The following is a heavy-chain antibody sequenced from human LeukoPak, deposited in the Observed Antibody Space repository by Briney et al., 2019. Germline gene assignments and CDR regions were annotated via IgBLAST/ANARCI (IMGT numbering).Heavy chain of an antibody. CDR1: GYTFTGYY. Sequence: ASVKVSCKASGYTFTGYYMHWVRQAPGQGLEWMGWINPNSGGTNYAQKFQGRVTMTRDTSISTAYMELSRLRSDDTAVYYCARVSVTTDYYYMDVWGKGTTVTVSS. J-gene: IGHJ6*03. D-gene: IGHD4-17*01. CDR3: ARVSVTTDYYYMDV. V-gene: IGHV1-2*02. CDR2: INPNSGGT.